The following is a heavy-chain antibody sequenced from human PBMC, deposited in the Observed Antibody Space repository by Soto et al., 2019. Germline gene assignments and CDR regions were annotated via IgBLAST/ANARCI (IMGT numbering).Heavy chain of an antibody. D-gene: IGHD6-19*01. CDR2: IVPIFGTT. CDR1: GGTFSNYA. J-gene: IGHJ6*02. V-gene: IGHV1-69*12. Sequence: QVQLVQSGAEVKKPGSSVKVSCKVSGGTFSNYAIDWVRLAPGHGLEWMGGIVPIFGTTYYTQKFQGRATIIADDSTTTAYLDMSSLRSEYTAIYYGARVEAVAGLYNYHGLDVWGQGTAVTVSS. CDR3: ARVEAVAGLYNYHGLDV.